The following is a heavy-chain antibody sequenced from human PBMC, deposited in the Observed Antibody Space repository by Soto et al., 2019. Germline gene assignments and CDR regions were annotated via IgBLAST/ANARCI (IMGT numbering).Heavy chain of an antibody. J-gene: IGHJ4*02. CDR2: LYYTGST. CDR1: GGSISSHY. Sequence: SETLSLTCTVSGGSISSHYWSWVRRPPGKGLEWIGYLYYTGSTNYNASLKSQVTMSLDTSKNQFSLMLTSVTAADTAVYYCARVGATVTSQALGFDHWGQG. V-gene: IGHV4-59*11. CDR3: ARVGATVTSQALGFDH. D-gene: IGHD4-17*01.